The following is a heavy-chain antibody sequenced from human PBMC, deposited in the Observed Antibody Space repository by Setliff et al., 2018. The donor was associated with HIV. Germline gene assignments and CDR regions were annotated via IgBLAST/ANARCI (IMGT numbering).Heavy chain of an antibody. D-gene: IGHD4-17*01. CDR3: AKGAGFYGDYTFDY. Sequence: SETLSLTCTVSGGSISSHCWSWIRQSPGKALEWIGYIYASGSIIYNPSLKSRVTMSVDTSQNKFSLKVTSVTSADTAVYYCAKGAGFYGDYTFDYWGQGNLVTVSS. V-gene: IGHV4-59*11. J-gene: IGHJ4*02. CDR2: IYASGSI. CDR1: GGSISSHC.